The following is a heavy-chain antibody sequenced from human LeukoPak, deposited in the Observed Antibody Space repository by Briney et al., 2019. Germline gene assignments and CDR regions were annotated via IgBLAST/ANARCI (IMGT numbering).Heavy chain of an antibody. CDR3: ARVSDYGDYFDY. J-gene: IGHJ4*02. Sequence: GGPVKVSCKASGYTFTSYYMHWVRQAPGQGLEWMGIINPSGGSTSYAQKFQGRVTMTRDMSTSTVYMELSSLRSEDTAVYYCARVSDYGDYFDYWGQGTLVTVSS. CDR1: GYTFTSYY. CDR2: INPSGGST. D-gene: IGHD4-17*01. V-gene: IGHV1-46*01.